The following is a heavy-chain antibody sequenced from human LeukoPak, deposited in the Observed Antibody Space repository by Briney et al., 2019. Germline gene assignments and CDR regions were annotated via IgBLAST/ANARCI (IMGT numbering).Heavy chain of an antibody. V-gene: IGHV3-23*01. J-gene: IGHJ4*02. CDR3: AKGPQYYGSGSYYF. CDR2: ISGSGGST. Sequence: PGGSLRLSCAASGFTFSNAWMSWVRQAPGKGLEWVSAISGSGGSTYYADSVKGRFTISRDNSKNTLYLQMNSLRAEDTAVYYCAKGPQYYGSGSYYFWGQGTLVTVSS. D-gene: IGHD3-10*01. CDR1: GFTFSNAW.